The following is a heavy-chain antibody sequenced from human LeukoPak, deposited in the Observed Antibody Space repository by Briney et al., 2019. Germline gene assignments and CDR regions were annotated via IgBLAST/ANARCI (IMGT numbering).Heavy chain of an antibody. D-gene: IGHD6-13*01. CDR1: GFTFSSYG. CDR2: ISYDGSNK. CDR3: VKDRGSNSWPVGVGY. J-gene: IGHJ4*02. V-gene: IGHV3-30*18. Sequence: TGGSLRLSCAASGFTFSSYGMHWVRQAPGKGLEWVAVISYDGSNKYYADSVRGRITISRDNSKNTLYLQMNSLRAEDTAVYYCVKDRGSNSWPVGVGYWGQGTLVTVSS.